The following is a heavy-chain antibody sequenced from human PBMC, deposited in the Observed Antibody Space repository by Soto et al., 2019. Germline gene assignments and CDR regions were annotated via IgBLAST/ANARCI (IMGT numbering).Heavy chain of an antibody. CDR3: ARSQGSSTSLEIYYYYYYGMDV. J-gene: IGHJ6*02. D-gene: IGHD2-2*01. Sequence: QVQLVQSGAEVKKPGSSVKVSCKAYGGTFSSYAISWVRQAPGQGLAWMGGIIPISDTTNYAQKFQGRVTITADESTSTAYMELSSLRPEDTAVYYCARSQGSSTSLEIYYYYYYGMDVWGQGTKVTVAS. CDR2: IIPISDTT. CDR1: GGTFSSYA. V-gene: IGHV1-69*01.